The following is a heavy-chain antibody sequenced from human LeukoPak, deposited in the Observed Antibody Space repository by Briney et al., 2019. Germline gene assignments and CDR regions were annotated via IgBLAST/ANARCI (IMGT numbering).Heavy chain of an antibody. CDR1: ADSMSNYY. V-gene: IGHV4-59*08. Sequence: SQTLSLTCTVSADSMSNYYCSWIRQPPGNSLEWIGYIFHTGSTTYNPSLKSRVTLSVDTSKNQVSLKLGSVTAADTAVYYCARQPYMLGAYYFDFWGQGTLVTVSS. CDR3: ARQPYMLGAYYFDF. D-gene: IGHD1-26*01. J-gene: IGHJ4*02. CDR2: IFHTGST.